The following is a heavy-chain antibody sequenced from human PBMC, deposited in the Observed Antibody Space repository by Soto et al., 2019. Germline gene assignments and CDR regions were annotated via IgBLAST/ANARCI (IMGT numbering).Heavy chain of an antibody. D-gene: IGHD3-3*01. V-gene: IGHV4-31*03. CDR1: GGSISSGGYY. Sequence: SETLSLTCTVSGGSISSGGYYWSWIRQHPGKGLEWIGYIYYSGSTYYNPSLKSRVTISVDTSKNQFSLKLSSVTAADTAVCYCASVNDFWSGPFDYWGQGTLVTVSS. CDR2: IYYSGST. J-gene: IGHJ4*02. CDR3: ASVNDFWSGPFDY.